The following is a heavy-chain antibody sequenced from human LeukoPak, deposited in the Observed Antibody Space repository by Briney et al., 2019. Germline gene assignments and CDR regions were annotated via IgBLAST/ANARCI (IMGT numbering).Heavy chain of an antibody. Sequence: ASVKVSCKASGYTFTSYGISWVRQAPGQGLEWMGWISAYNGNTNYAQKLQGRVTMTTDTSTSTAYMELRSLRSDDTAVYYCARVKAYCSSNSCYRYSYYGMDVWGKVTTVTVSS. J-gene: IGHJ6*04. V-gene: IGHV1-18*04. CDR2: ISAYNGNT. CDR1: GYTFTSYG. CDR3: ARVKAYCSSNSCYRYSYYGMDV. D-gene: IGHD2-2*01.